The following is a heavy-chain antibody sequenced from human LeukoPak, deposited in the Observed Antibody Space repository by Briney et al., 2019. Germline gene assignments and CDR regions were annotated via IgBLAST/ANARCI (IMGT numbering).Heavy chain of an antibody. D-gene: IGHD3-10*01. CDR2: INPNSGGT. V-gene: IGHV1-2*02. J-gene: IGHJ4*02. CDR3: ARDLGAGSGTFDY. Sequence: GASVKVSCKASGYTFTGYYMHWVRQAPGQGLEWMGWINPNSGGTNYAQKFQGRVTMTRGTSISTAYMELSRLRSDDTAVYYCARDLGAGSGTFDYWGQGTLVTVSS. CDR1: GYTFTGYY.